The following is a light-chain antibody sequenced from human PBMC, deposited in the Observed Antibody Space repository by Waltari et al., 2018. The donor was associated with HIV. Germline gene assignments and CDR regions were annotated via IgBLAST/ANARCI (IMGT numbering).Light chain of an antibody. J-gene: IGLJ2*01. Sequence: QSALTQPPSASGSPGQSVTISCTGTSSDVGGYNYVSWYQQHPGKAPKLMIYEVSKRPSGVPDRCSCSKSGNTASLAVSGLQAEDEADYYCNSYAGSNNVVFGGGTKVTVL. CDR1: SSDVGGYNY. CDR3: NSYAGSNNVV. V-gene: IGLV2-8*01. CDR2: EVS.